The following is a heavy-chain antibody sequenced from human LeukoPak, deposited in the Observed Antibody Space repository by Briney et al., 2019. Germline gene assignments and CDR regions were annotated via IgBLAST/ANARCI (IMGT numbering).Heavy chain of an antibody. CDR1: GFTLQDYG. V-gene: IGHV3-20*04. CDR3: ARDGGIAVAGKPYYYYYMDV. CDR2: INWSGGST. Sequence: PGGSLTLLCAASGFTLQDYGMSWVRQAPGKGLEWVSGINWSGGSTGYADSVKGRFTISRDNAKNSMYLQMNSLRAEDTALYYCARDGGIAVAGKPYYYYYMDVWGKGTTVTVSS. J-gene: IGHJ6*03. D-gene: IGHD6-19*01.